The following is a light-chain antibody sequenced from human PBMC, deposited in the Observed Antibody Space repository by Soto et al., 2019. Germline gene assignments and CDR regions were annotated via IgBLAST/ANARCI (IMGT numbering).Light chain of an antibody. CDR1: SSDVGSYNR. CDR2: DVS. J-gene: IGLJ1*01. CDR3: SSYTSSSTYV. Sequence: QSALTQPPSVSGSPGQSVAIPCTGTSSDVGSYNRVSWYQQPPGTAPKLMIYDVSNRPSGVPDRFSGSKSGNTASLTISGLQAEDEADYYCSSYTSSSTYVFGTGTKLTVL. V-gene: IGLV2-18*02.